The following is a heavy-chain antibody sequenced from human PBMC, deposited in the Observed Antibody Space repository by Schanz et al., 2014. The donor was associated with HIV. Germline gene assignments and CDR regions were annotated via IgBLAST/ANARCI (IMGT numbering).Heavy chain of an antibody. CDR1: GFSFSSYA. V-gene: IGHV3-23*01. Sequence: EVQLLESGGGLLQPGGSLRLSCAASGFSFSSYAMSWVRQAPGKGLEWVSVISDSGGSTYYADSVKGRFTISRDTSKNTLYLQMNSLRAEDTAVYYCARDSGSYFWGQGTLVTVSS. CDR2: ISDSGGST. CDR3: ARDSGSYF. D-gene: IGHD1-26*01. J-gene: IGHJ4*02.